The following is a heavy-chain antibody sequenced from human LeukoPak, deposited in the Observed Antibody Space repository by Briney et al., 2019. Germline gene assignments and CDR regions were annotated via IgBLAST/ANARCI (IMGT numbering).Heavy chain of an antibody. Sequence: PGGSLRLSCAASGFTFNSHEMHWVRQAPGKGLDWVSYITSSGGITYYADSVKGRFTVSRDNAKNSLYLQMNSLRAEDTAVYYCAGERNCGGDCYQGSWFDPWGQGILVTVSS. CDR3: AGERNCGGDCYQGSWFDP. J-gene: IGHJ5*02. CDR2: ITSSGGIT. CDR1: GFTFNSHE. V-gene: IGHV3-48*03. D-gene: IGHD2-21*02.